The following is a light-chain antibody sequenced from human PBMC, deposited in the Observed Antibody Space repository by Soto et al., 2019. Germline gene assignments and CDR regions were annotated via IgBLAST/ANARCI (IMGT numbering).Light chain of an antibody. V-gene: IGKV3-15*01. CDR3: QHYNSWPRIA. J-gene: IGKJ5*01. Sequence: EIVMSQSPVTLSVSPGERATLFCRASQSASSNLAWYQHKPGQAPRLLIYGASTRATGIPARFSGSGSGTEFTLTVNSLESEDFAVYYCQHYNSWPRIAFGQGTRLEIK. CDR2: GAS. CDR1: QSASSN.